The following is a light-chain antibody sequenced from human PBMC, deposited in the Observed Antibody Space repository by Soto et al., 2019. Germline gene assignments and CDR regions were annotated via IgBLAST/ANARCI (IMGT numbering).Light chain of an antibody. Sequence: QSALTQPASVSGSPGQSITISCTGTSSDVGGYNYVSWYQQHPVKAPKLMIYNVSNRPSGVSNRFSGSKSGNTASLTISGLQAEDEGHYYCSSFTRTNTVLFGGGTKLTVL. CDR1: SSDVGGYNY. CDR3: SSFTRTNTVL. V-gene: IGLV2-14*01. CDR2: NVS. J-gene: IGLJ2*01.